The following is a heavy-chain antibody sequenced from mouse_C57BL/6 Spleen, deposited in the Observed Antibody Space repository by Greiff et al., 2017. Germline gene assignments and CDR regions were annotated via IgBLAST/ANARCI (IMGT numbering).Heavy chain of an antibody. J-gene: IGHJ2*01. V-gene: IGHV5-6*01. Sequence: EVQLVASGGDLVKPGGSLKLSCAASGFTFSSYGMSWVRQTPDKRLEWVATISSGGSYTYYPDSVKGRFTISRDNAKNTLYLQMSSLKSEDTAMYYCARDYDYWGQGTTLTVSS. D-gene: IGHD2-4*01. CDR1: GFTFSSYG. CDR2: ISSGGSYT. CDR3: ARDYDY.